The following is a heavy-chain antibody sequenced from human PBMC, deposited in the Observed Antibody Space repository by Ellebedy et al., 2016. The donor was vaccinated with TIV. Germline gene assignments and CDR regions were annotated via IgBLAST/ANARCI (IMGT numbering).Heavy chain of an antibody. CDR3: AKVYDSIDY. CDR2: IKQDGSEK. V-gene: IGHV3-7*01. J-gene: IGHJ4*02. CDR1: GFTFSHYC. Sequence: GESLKISCAASGFTFSHYCMNWVRQAPGKGLEWVANIKQDGSEKYYVDSVKGRFTSSRDNAKKSLYMQMNSLRAEDTAVYYWAKVYDSIDYWGQGNLVTVSS. D-gene: IGHD3-22*01.